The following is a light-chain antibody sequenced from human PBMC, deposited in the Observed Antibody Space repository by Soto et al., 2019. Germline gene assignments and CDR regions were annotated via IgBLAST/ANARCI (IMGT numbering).Light chain of an antibody. J-gene: IGLJ2*01. CDR3: SSDTSTSAVL. CDR2: EVS. Sequence: QSALTQPASVSGSPGQSITISCTGTSSDVGGYNYVSWYQQHPGKAPKLMIYEVSNRPSGVSNRFSGSKSGNTASLTISGLQAEDEAGYYCSSDTSTSAVLFGGGTQLTVL. CDR1: SSDVGGYNY. V-gene: IGLV2-14*01.